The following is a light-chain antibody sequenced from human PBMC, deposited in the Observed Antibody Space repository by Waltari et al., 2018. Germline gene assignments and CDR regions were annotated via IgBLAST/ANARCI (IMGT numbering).Light chain of an antibody. CDR2: EVS. Sequence: QSALTQPASVSGSPGQSITISCTGTSSDVGGYNYVYWYQQHPGKAPKLMIYEVSNRSSGVSNRFSGSQSGNTASLTISGLQAEDEADYYCSSYTSSSTLVFGTGTKVTVL. CDR1: SSDVGGYNY. CDR3: SSYTSSSTLV. V-gene: IGLV2-14*01. J-gene: IGLJ1*01.